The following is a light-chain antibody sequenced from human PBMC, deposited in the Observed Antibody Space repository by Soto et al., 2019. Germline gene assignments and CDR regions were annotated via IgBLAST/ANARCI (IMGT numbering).Light chain of an antibody. J-gene: IGLJ1*01. Sequence: QSALTQPASVSGSPGQSITISCTGTSSDVGDYNYVSWYQQHPGQAPKLMIFEVSNRPSGVSNRFSGSKSGNTASLTISGLQPEDEADYYCGSYSGRDTFVFGSGTKLTVL. V-gene: IGLV2-14*01. CDR2: EVS. CDR3: GSYSGRDTFV. CDR1: SSDVGDYNY.